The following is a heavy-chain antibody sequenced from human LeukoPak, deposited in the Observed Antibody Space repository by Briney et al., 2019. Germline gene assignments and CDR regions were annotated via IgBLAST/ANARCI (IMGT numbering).Heavy chain of an antibody. J-gene: IGHJ4*02. Sequence: PSETLSLTCTVSVGSISSTDYYWAWIRQPPGTGLEWIGSVYYSGSSYYKPSLKSRVTISVDTSKNQFSLNLRSVTAAETAVYYCARLSEWESVFMGRAFDHWGQGMLVTVSS. D-gene: IGHD1-26*01. CDR2: VYYSGSS. CDR1: VGSISSTDYY. V-gene: IGHV4-39*01. CDR3: ARLSEWESVFMGRAFDH.